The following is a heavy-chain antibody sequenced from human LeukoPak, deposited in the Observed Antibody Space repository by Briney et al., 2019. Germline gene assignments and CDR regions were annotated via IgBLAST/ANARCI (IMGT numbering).Heavy chain of an antibody. J-gene: IGHJ4*02. V-gene: IGHV3-23*01. D-gene: IGHD3-9*01. CDR2: ITGSGGNT. Sequence: GGSLRLSCAASGFTFSNYGMSWVRQAPGEGLEWVSAITGSGGNTYYADSVKGRFTISRDNSKNTLYLQMNSLRAEDTAVYYCAKWGDFDVLTGYYVPDFWGQGTLVTVSS. CDR3: AKWGDFDVLTGYYVPDF. CDR1: GFTFSNYG.